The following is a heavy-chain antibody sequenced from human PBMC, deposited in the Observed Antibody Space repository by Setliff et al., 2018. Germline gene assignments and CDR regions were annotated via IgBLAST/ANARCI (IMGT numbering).Heavy chain of an antibody. CDR2: ISTDDGDT. D-gene: IGHD2-21*01. CDR3: TTSRAPRVVLAADFDL. Sequence: GASVKVSCKASGYTFTTHGISWVRQAPGQGLEWMGWISTDDGDTNFAQKFQDRLSVTADTSSKTIYMELRSLTSDDTAVYFCTTSRAPRVVLAADFDLWGQGTLVTVSS. J-gene: IGHJ4*02. CDR1: GYTFTTHG. V-gene: IGHV1-18*01.